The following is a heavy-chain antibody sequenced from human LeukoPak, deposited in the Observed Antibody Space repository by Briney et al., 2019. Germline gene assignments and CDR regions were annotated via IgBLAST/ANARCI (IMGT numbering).Heavy chain of an antibody. V-gene: IGHV4-59*08. Sequence: SETLSLTCTVSGGSISSSYWSWIREPPGKGLQWIAYIYNSGNTNYSPSLKSQVTISVDTSKNQISLKLQSVAASDAAGYYCALHDVWRDGGWFDSWGQGTLGTVSS. D-gene: IGHD3-16*01. CDR2: IYNSGNT. CDR3: ALHDVWRDGGWFDS. J-gene: IGHJ5*01. CDR1: GGSISSSY.